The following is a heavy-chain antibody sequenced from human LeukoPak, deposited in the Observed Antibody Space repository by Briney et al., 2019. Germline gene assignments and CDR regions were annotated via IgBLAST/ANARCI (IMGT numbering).Heavy chain of an antibody. CDR3: ARVSSSGDVDY. D-gene: IGHD2-15*01. CDR2: IYYSGST. J-gene: IGHJ4*02. Sequence: SETLSLTCTVSGGSISSSSYYWGWIRQPPGKGLEWIGYIYYSGSTYYNPSLKSRVTISVDTSKNQFSLKLSSVTAADTAVYYCARVSSSGDVDYWGQGTLVTVSS. V-gene: IGHV4-30-4*08. CDR1: GGSISSSSYY.